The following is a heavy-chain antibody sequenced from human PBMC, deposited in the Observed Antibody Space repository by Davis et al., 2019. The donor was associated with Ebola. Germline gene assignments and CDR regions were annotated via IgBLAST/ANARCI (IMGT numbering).Heavy chain of an antibody. J-gene: IGHJ4*02. V-gene: IGHV3-11*01. CDR1: GFTFSDYY. CDR3: ATYGLAAAGGIDY. CDR2: IITSGTTI. Sequence: GESLKISCAASGFTFSDYYMTWIRQAPGKGLECVSYIITSGTTIYCADSVKGRFTISRDNARNSLYLQMNSLRADDTAVYYCATYGLAAAGGIDYWGQGTLLTVSS. D-gene: IGHD6-13*01.